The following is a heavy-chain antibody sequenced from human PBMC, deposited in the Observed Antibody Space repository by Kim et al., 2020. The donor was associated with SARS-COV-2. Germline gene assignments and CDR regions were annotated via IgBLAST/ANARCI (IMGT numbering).Heavy chain of an antibody. CDR1: GFAFSSYA. J-gene: IGHJ4*02. V-gene: IGHV3-23*01. CDR3: AKNRGTSFFPDY. CDR2: INNGGGNT. D-gene: IGHD6-6*01. Sequence: GGSLRLSCAASGFAFSSYAMSWVRQAPGKGLEWVSAINNGGGNTYYADSVKGRFTISRDNSKSTLYLQMNSLRAEDTAVYYCAKNRGTSFFPDYWGQGNLVTVSS.